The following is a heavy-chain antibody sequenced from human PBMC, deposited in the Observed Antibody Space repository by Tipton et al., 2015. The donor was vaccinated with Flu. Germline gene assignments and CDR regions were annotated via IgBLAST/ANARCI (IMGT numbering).Heavy chain of an antibody. CDR3: AGTSVPHVAGNFAGRFDT. J-gene: IGHJ4*03. CDR1: GFTFSSYT. D-gene: IGHD6-19*01. CDR2: ISSSSLFI. V-gene: IGHV3-48*02. Sequence: SLRLSCAASGFTFSSYTMHWVRQAPGKGLEWVSYISSSSLFIYYAESLKGRVTISRDNAKNSLYLQMKSLSDEHTAVYYCAGTSVPHVAGNFAGRFDTWGQGTVVTVSS.